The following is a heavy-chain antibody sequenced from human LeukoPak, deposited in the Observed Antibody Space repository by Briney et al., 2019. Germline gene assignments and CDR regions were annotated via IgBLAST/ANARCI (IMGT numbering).Heavy chain of an antibody. D-gene: IGHD3-10*01. Sequence: GGSLRLSYAACGFIFSSYAMIWVRQAPGKGLEWVSAISGSGGSTYYADSVKGRFTISRDNSKNTLYLQMNSLRAEDTAVYYCAKDWGGLGGWGQGTLVTVSS. CDR1: GFIFSSYA. CDR3: AKDWGGLGG. V-gene: IGHV3-23*01. CDR2: ISGSGGST. J-gene: IGHJ4*02.